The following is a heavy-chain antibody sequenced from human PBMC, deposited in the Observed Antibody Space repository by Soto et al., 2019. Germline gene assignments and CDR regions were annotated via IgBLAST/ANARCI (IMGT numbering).Heavy chain of an antibody. J-gene: IGHJ4*02. CDR2: IKQDGSEK. V-gene: IGHV3-7*01. D-gene: IGHD2-15*01. Sequence: GGSLRLSCAASGFTFSSYWMSWVRQAPGKGLEWVANIKQDGSEKYYVDSVKGRFTISRDNAKNSLYLQMNSLRAEDTAVYYCARAKDEVVVAATIDYWGQGPLVTVSS. CDR3: ARAKDEVVVAATIDY. CDR1: GFTFSSYW.